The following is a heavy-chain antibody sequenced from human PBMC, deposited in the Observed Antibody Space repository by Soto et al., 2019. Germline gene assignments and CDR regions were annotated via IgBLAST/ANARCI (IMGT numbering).Heavy chain of an antibody. D-gene: IGHD4-17*01. Sequence: PGGSLRLSCAASGFTFSDYYMSWIRQAPGKGLEWVSYISSSSSYTNYADSVKGRFTISRDNAKNSLYLQMNSLRAEDTAVYYCARRNDYGTSFDYWGQGTLVTVSS. CDR1: GFTFSDYY. CDR3: ARRNDYGTSFDY. CDR2: ISSSSSYT. J-gene: IGHJ4*02. V-gene: IGHV3-11*06.